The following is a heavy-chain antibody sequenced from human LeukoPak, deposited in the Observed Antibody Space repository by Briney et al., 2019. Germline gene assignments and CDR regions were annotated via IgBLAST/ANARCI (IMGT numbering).Heavy chain of an antibody. D-gene: IGHD2-2*01. J-gene: IGHJ4*02. V-gene: IGHV4-38-2*01. CDR3: ARRYQLYYFDY. CDR2: IYHSGST. Sequence: SETLSLTCAVSGYSISIGYYWGWIRQPPGKGLEWIGSIYHSGSTYYNPSLKSRVTISVDTSKNQFSLKLSSVTAADTAVYYCARRYQLYYFDYWGQGTLVTVSS. CDR1: GYSISIGYY.